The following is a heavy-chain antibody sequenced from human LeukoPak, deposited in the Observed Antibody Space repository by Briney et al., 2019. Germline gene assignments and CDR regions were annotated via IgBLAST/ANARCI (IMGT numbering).Heavy chain of an antibody. CDR3: ARVKGDPIVGATYSLDD. CDR1: GYTFTSYG. Sequence: ASVKVSCKASGYTFTSYGISWVRQAPGQGLEWMGWISAYNGNTNYAQKLQGRVTMTTDTSTSTAYMELRSLRSDDTAVYYCARVKGDPIVGATYSLDDWGQGTLVTVSS. V-gene: IGHV1-18*01. D-gene: IGHD1-26*01. J-gene: IGHJ4*02. CDR2: ISAYNGNT.